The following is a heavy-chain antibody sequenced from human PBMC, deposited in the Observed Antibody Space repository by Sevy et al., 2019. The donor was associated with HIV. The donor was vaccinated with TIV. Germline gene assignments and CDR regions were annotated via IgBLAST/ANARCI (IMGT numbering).Heavy chain of an antibody. CDR1: GDSISSYC. CDR3: ARDSTTRPRVLDY. V-gene: IGHV4-59*01. D-gene: IGHD1-1*01. Sequence: SETLSLTCSVSGDSISSYCWTWVRQSPGKGLEWIGNVYFTGNTDYSPSLKSRVTLSLDTSKSQFSLTLKSVTAADTAIYFCARDSTTRPRVLDYWGQGTLVTVSS. J-gene: IGHJ4*02. CDR2: VYFTGNT.